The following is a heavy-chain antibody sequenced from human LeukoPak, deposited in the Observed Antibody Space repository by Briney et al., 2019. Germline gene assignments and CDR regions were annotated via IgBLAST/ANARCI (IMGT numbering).Heavy chain of an antibody. V-gene: IGHV3-11*01. J-gene: IGHJ1*01. CDR2: ISARGSDA. D-gene: IGHD1-1*01. Sequence: PGGSLRLSCSASGFTFSDYYMGWIRQGPGKGLEWVSYISARGSDAYYAGPVRGRFTIPRDNAKNSMYLHMNSLRVEDTAVYYCVREHTQRGLWGQGTLVSVSS. CDR3: VREHTQRGL. CDR1: GFTFSDYY.